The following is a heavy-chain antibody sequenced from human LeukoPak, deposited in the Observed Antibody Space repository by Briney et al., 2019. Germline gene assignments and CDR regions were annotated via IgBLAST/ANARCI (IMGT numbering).Heavy chain of an antibody. CDR1: GFTFSSYS. CDR2: ISSSSSYI. V-gene: IGHV3-21*01. J-gene: IGHJ4*02. D-gene: IGHD3-9*01. CDR3: AREGYDILTGYYKDNDY. Sequence: GGSLRLSCAASGFTFSSYSMNWVRQAPGKGLEWVSSISSSSSYIYYADSVKGRFTISRDNAKNSLYLQMNSLRAEDTAVYYCAREGYDILTGYYKDNDYWGQGTLVTVSS.